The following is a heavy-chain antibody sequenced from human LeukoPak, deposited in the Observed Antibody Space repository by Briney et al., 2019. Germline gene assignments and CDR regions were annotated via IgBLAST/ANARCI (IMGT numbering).Heavy chain of an antibody. CDR2: INPNSGGT. Sequence: ASVKVSCKASGYTFTGYYMHWVRQAPAQGLEWMGRINPNSGGTNYAQKFQGRVTMTRDTSISTAYMELSRLRSDGTAVYYCALRRDGYNYDYFDFWGQGTLVTVSS. CDR3: ALRRDGYNYDYFDF. CDR1: GYTFTGYY. V-gene: IGHV1-2*06. J-gene: IGHJ4*02. D-gene: IGHD5-24*01.